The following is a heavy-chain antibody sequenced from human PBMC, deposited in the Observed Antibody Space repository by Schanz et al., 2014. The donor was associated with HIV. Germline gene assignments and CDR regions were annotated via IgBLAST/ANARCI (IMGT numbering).Heavy chain of an antibody. J-gene: IGHJ4*02. CDR3: AKVFGAYYDYVWGSYDY. Sequence: EVQLLESGGGLVQPGGSLRLSCAASGFTFSRDAMSWVRQAPGKGLEWVSTISGSGGVTYYADSVKDRFTISRDNSKNTLYLQMNSLRAEDTAVYYCAKVFGAYYDYVWGSYDYWGQGTLVTVSS. V-gene: IGHV3-23*01. CDR2: ISGSGGVT. CDR1: GFTFSRDA. D-gene: IGHD3-16*01.